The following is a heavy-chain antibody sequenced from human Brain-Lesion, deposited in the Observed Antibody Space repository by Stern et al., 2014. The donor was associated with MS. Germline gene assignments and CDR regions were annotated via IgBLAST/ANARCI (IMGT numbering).Heavy chain of an antibody. Sequence: QVQLQESGPGLVKPSETLSLTCTVSYDSISSYYWTWLRQPPGKGLEWNGYINYRRNPNYKTALKSRVTISVDTSKNQFSLKLTSVTAADTAVYYCARAFSDFHDSSPGYWGQGTLVTVSS. CDR1: YDSISSYY. D-gene: IGHD3-22*01. J-gene: IGHJ4*02. CDR3: ARAFSDFHDSSPGY. CDR2: INYRRNP. V-gene: IGHV4-59*01.